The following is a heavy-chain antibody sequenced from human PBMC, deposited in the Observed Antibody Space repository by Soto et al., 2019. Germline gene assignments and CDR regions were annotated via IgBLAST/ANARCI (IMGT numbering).Heavy chain of an antibody. CDR1: GGSISSYY. Sequence: PSETLSLTCTVSGGSISSYYSSWIRQPPGKGLEWIGYIYYSGSTNYNPSLKSRVTISVDTSKNQFSLKLSSVTAADTAVYYCARLPYYGSGSYFLSYYGMDVWGQGTTVT. D-gene: IGHD3-10*01. CDR2: IYYSGST. J-gene: IGHJ6*02. CDR3: ARLPYYGSGSYFLSYYGMDV. V-gene: IGHV4-59*01.